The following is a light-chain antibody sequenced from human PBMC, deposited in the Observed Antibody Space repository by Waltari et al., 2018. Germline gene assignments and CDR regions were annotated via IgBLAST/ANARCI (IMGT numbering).Light chain of an antibody. V-gene: IGKV3-15*01. Sequence: EVVMTQSPATLSVSPGERATLSCRASQSVSSFLAWYQQKPGQAPRLLIYGASTRATGIPARFSGSGSGTEFTLTISRLQSEDFAVYYCQQYNDWPPLTFGGGTKVEIK. CDR3: QQYNDWPPLT. CDR1: QSVSSF. CDR2: GAS. J-gene: IGKJ4*01.